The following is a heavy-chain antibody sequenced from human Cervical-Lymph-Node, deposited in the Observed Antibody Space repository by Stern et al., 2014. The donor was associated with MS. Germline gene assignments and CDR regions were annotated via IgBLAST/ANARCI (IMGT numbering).Heavy chain of an antibody. Sequence: EVQLVESGGGLVQPGGSLRLSCAASGFTFSTYAFSWVRQAPGKGLEWVSSISDSGVHTYYADSVKVRFTISRDNSKSMLYLEMQSLRAEDTAVYHCAKDLGRGVVVVPLYGLDVWGQGTTVTVSS. CDR3: AKDLGRGVVVVPLYGLDV. D-gene: IGHD2-2*01. CDR2: ISDSGVHT. V-gene: IGHV3-23*04. CDR1: GFTFSTYA. J-gene: IGHJ6*02.